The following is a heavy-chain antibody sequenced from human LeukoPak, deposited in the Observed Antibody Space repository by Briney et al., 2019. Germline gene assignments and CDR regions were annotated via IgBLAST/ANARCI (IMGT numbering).Heavy chain of an antibody. D-gene: IGHD3-16*01. CDR1: GGSFSGYY. V-gene: IGHV4-34*01. J-gene: IGHJ5*02. Sequence: SETLSLTCAVYGGSFSGYYWSWIRQPPGKGLEWIGEINHSGSTNYNPSLKSRVTISVDTSKNQFSLKLSSVTAADTAVYYCASYDYVWGSYSWGQGTLVTVSS. CDR2: INHSGST. CDR3: ASYDYVWGSYS.